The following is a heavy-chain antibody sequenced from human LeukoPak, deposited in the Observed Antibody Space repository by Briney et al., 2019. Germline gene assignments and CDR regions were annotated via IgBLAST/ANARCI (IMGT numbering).Heavy chain of an antibody. CDR1: GFTFSSPA. J-gene: IGHJ4*02. V-gene: IGHV3-23*01. Sequence: GGSLRLSCAGSGFTFSSPAMSWVRQAPGKGLEWVSAISASGGSTYYADSVKGRFTISRDNSKSSVYLQMSSLRVEDTAVYYCAKRYCSGGSCYSGDWGQETLVTVSP. CDR2: ISASGGST. D-gene: IGHD2-15*01. CDR3: AKRYCSGGSCYSGD.